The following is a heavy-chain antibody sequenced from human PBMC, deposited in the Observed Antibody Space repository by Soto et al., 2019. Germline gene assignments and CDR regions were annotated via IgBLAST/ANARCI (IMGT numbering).Heavy chain of an antibody. CDR2: FHFSGST. Sequence: QVQLQESGPGLVKPSETLSLTCTVSGGSINGYYWTWLRQSPTNGLEWIGYFHFSGSTKYNPSLESRLTMSADTSKNQFSLTLSAVTAADTAVYYCARSRGYSYGYDDFFDNWGQGTLANVSS. V-gene: IGHV4-59*01. J-gene: IGHJ4*01. D-gene: IGHD5-18*01. CDR3: ARSRGYSYGYDDFFDN. CDR1: GGSINGYY.